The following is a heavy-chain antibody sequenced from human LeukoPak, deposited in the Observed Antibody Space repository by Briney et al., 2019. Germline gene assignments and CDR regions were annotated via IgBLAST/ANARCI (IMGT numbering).Heavy chain of an antibody. D-gene: IGHD3-10*01. Sequence: GGSLRLSCAASGFTFSSYGMHWVRQAPGKGREGVAFIRYDGSNKYYADSVKGRFIICRDNSKNTLYLQMNSLRAEDTAVYFCAKDYSTTTYYGSGTYYRPNWFDPWGQGTLVTVSS. CDR1: GFTFSSYG. CDR2: IRYDGSNK. V-gene: IGHV3-30*02. J-gene: IGHJ5*02. CDR3: AKDYSTTTYYGSGTYYRPNWFDP.